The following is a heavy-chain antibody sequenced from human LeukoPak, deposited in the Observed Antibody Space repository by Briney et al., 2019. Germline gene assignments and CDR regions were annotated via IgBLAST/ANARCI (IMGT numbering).Heavy chain of an antibody. D-gene: IGHD4-23*01. V-gene: IGHV1-2*02. CDR3: ARGGVTSVVDV. Sequence: ASVKVSCKVSGYTLTELSMHWVRQAPGQGLEWMGWINPNSGGTNYAQKFQGRVTMTRDTSISTAYMELSRLRSDDTAVYYCARGGVTSVVDVWGKGTTVTISS. CDR2: INPNSGGT. CDR1: GYTLTELS. J-gene: IGHJ6*04.